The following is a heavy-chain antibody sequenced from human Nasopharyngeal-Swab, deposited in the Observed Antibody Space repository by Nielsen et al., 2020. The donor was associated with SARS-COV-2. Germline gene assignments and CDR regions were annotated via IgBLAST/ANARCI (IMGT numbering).Heavy chain of an antibody. Sequence: GASLKISCATSGFTLSPYTMTWVRQAPGKGLQWISYITSGNSVQYADSVRGRFTISRDNAKNSLYLQMNSLTAEDTAVYYCARERGGGYGDYWGQGTLVTVSS. V-gene: IGHV3-48*04. CDR3: ARERGGGYGDY. CDR2: ITSGNSV. J-gene: IGHJ4*02. D-gene: IGHD5-12*01. CDR1: GFTLSPYT.